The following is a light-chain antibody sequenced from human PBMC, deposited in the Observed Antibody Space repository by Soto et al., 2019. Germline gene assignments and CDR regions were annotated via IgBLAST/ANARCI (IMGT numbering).Light chain of an antibody. CDR1: QGIGTA. CDR3: QQFDNYPAIT. J-gene: IGKJ4*01. V-gene: IGKV1D-13*01. CDR2: SAS. Sequence: ALPLTQSPSSLSASVGDRITITCRASQGIGTALAWYQQKPGRAPKLLIYSASILQSGVPSRFSGTGSGTDFTLTITRLQPEDFATYYYQQFDNYPAITFGGGTKVEIK.